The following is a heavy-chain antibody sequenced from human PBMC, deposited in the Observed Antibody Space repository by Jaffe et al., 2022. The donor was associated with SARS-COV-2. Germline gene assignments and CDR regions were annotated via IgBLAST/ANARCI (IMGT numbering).Heavy chain of an antibody. CDR1: GYSIRRGYY. CDR2: VYQSGGT. D-gene: IGHD2-21*01. V-gene: IGHV4-38-2*02. J-gene: IGHJ6*03. CDR3: TRDAVDSYYYYMDV. Sequence: QVQLQESGPGLVKASETLSLTCNVSGYSIRRGYYWGWIRQAPGKGLEWIGSVYQSGGTHYNPSLESRVTILVDTSKNQFSLKLSSVTAADTAVYYCTRDAVDSYYYYMDVWGKGTTVTVSS.